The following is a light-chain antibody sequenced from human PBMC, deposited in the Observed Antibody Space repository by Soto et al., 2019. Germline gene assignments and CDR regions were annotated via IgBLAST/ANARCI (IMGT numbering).Light chain of an antibody. CDR1: QSLSSSY. V-gene: IGKV3-20*01. Sequence: EIVLTQSPGTLSLSPGERATLSCRASQSLSSSYLAWYQQKPGQAPRLLIYGASSRATGIPDRFSGSGSGTDFTLTISRLEPEDFAVYYCQQHGTSPSWTVGQGTKVEIK. CDR2: GAS. CDR3: QQHGTSPSWT. J-gene: IGKJ1*01.